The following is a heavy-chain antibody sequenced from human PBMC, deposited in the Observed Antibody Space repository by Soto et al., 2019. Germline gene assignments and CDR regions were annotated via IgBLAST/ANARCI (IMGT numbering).Heavy chain of an antibody. CDR2: IYYSGST. CDR3: ATYYDILTGYTFDS. D-gene: IGHD3-9*01. Sequence: PSETLSLTCTVSGGSISSYYWSWIRQPPGKGLEWIGYIYYSGSTNYNPSLKSRVTISVDTSKNQFSLKLSSVTAADTAVYYCATYYDILTGYTFDSWGQGTLVTVSS. V-gene: IGHV4-59*12. CDR1: GGSISSYY. J-gene: IGHJ4*02.